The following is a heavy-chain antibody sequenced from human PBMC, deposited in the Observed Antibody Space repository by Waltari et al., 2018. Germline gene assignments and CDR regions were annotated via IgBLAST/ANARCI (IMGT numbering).Heavy chain of an antibody. Sequence: EVQLVESGGGLVQPGGSLRLSCVVSGINFSNYWMNWVRQAPGKGLEGVDNIKPDGSEKYYVDSVKGRLTISRDNAKNSLFLQMNSLSVDDTGVYYCAINQYWGQGTLVTVSS. CDR3: AINQY. V-gene: IGHV3-7*01. CDR1: GINFSNYW. J-gene: IGHJ4*02. CDR2: IKPDGSEK.